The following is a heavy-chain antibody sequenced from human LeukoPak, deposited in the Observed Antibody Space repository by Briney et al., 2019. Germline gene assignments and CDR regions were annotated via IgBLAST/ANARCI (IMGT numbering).Heavy chain of an antibody. J-gene: IGHJ4*02. D-gene: IGHD6-19*01. V-gene: IGHV3-23*01. CDR1: GLTFSNYA. Sequence: GGSLRLFCAASGLTFSNYAMSWVRQAPGKGLEWVSGIGDSGGSTYYADSVKGRFIISRDNSKNTLYLQMHSLRAEYTAVYYCARTSGWYPYSDYWGQGTLVTVSS. CDR3: ARTSGWYPYSDY. CDR2: IGDSGGST.